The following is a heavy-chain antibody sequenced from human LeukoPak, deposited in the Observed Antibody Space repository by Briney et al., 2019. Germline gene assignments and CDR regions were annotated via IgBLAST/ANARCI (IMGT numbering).Heavy chain of an antibody. CDR3: ASGDGYLQPY. CDR2: IHYDGKI. J-gene: IGHJ4*02. CDR1: GFSVSGKF. Sequence: PGGSLRLSCAASGFSVSGKFMSWVRQAPGKGLEWVSIIHYDGKIRYAGSVGGRFTIYRDDSENTLFLQMNSLRVDDTAVYFCASGDGYLQPYWGQGTLDTVSS. V-gene: IGHV3-53*01. D-gene: IGHD2-21*01.